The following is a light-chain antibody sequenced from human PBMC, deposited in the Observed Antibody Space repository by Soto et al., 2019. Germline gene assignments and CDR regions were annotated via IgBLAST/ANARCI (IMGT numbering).Light chain of an antibody. V-gene: IGLV1-40*01. J-gene: IGLJ2*01. Sequence: QSVLTHPPSVSGAPGQRVTISCTGSSSNIGAGYDVHWYQQLPGTAPKLLIYANINRPSGLPDRFSGSRSGTSASLAITGLQAEDEGDYYCQSYDSSLSGSLFGGGTKLTVL. CDR1: SSNIGAGYD. CDR2: ANI. CDR3: QSYDSSLSGSL.